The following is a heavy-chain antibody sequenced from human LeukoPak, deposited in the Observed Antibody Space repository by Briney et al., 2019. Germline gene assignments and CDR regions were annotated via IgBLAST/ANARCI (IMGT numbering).Heavy chain of an antibody. CDR1: GGSISSGGYS. CDR2: IYHSGST. V-gene: IGHV4-30-2*01. J-gene: IGHJ5*02. Sequence: SETLSLTCAVSGGSISSGGYSWSWIRQPPGKGLEWIGYIYHSGSTYYNPSLKSRVTISVDRSKNQFSLKLSSVTAADTAVYYRARAVKWFDPWGQGTLVTVSS. CDR3: ARAVKWFDP.